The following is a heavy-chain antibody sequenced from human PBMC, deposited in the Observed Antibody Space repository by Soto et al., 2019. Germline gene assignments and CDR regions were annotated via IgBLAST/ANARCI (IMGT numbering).Heavy chain of an antibody. Sequence: QITLKESGPTLVKPTQTLTLTCTFSGFSLSTDKLGVGWIRQPPGKALEWLALIYWDDDKRYSPSLKNRLTITEVTTKNQMVLKLTNMDPMDTATYYCAHYSSVYYGSDYWGQGTLVTVSS. CDR3: AHYSSVYYGSDY. V-gene: IGHV2-5*02. J-gene: IGHJ4*02. D-gene: IGHD3-22*01. CDR2: IYWDDDK. CDR1: GFSLSTDKLG.